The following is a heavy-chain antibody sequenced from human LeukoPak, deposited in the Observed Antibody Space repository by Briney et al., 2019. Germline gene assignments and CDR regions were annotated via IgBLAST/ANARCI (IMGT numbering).Heavy chain of an antibody. CDR2: IYSSASN. CDR3: ARGSVYDYLDY. D-gene: IGHD2-8*01. V-gene: IGHV4-4*07. J-gene: IGHJ4*02. Sequence: GGSISTXYWSWLRQPAGKGREWIGRIYSSASNNYNPSHKRRVTMSVETYKKEFSLKLYSVTAADTAVYYCARGSVYDYLDYWGQGTLVSVSS. CDR1: GGSISTXY.